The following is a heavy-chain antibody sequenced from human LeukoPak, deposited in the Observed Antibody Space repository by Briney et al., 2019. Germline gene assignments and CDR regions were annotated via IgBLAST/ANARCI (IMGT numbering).Heavy chain of an antibody. CDR2: IYPGDSDT. Sequence: GESLKISCKGSGYSFTSYWIGWVRQMPGKGLECIGIIYPGDSDTRYSPSFQGQVTISADKSTSTAYLQWSSLKASDTAMYYCASLAYQLPWDAFDIWGQGTMVTVSS. CDR3: ASLAYQLPWDAFDI. CDR1: GYSFTSYW. V-gene: IGHV5-51*01. J-gene: IGHJ3*02. D-gene: IGHD2-2*01.